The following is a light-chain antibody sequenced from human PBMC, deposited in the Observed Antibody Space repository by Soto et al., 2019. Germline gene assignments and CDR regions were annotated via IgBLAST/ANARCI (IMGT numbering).Light chain of an antibody. V-gene: IGLV2-14*01. CDR3: ASYTRTTTLV. CDR2: DVN. CDR1: ISDIGGYNF. Sequence: QSVLTQPASVSGSPGQSITISCTGTISDIGGYNFISWYQHHPGKAPKLVIYDVNNRPSGISYRSSGSKSGNTASLTISGLQAEDEADYYCASYTRTTTLVFGGGTKLTVL. J-gene: IGLJ2*01.